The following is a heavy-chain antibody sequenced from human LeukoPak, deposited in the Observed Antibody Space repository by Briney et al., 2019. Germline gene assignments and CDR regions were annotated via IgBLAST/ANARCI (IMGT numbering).Heavy chain of an antibody. CDR3: AAKGNGYTGIYVFAH. CDR1: GFGVSVNY. V-gene: IGHV3-66*01. CDR2: LYASGIT. J-gene: IGHJ4*02. Sequence: GGSLRLSCAASGFGVSVNYMSWVRQAPGKGLEWVSVLYASGITKYADSVKGRFTISRDTSDNTLNLQMNDLGAEDSAVYYCAAKGNGYTGIYVFAHWGQGTLVTVSA. D-gene: IGHD1-26*01.